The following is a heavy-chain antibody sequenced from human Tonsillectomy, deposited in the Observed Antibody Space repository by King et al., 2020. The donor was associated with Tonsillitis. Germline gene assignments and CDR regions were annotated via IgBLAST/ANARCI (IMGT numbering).Heavy chain of an antibody. V-gene: IGHV1-18*01. CDR2: IGPIYGNT. CDR3: RVGVDSFDM. D-gene: IGHD1-26*01. Sequence: QLVQSGAEVKKPGASVKVSCKASGYTFTNFGISWVRQAPGQGLEWMGWIGPIYGNTNYLQKLQGRVTLTTDKSTSTAYMELRSLRSDDTAIYFCRVGVDSFDMWGQGTMITVSS. J-gene: IGHJ3*02. CDR1: GYTFTNFG.